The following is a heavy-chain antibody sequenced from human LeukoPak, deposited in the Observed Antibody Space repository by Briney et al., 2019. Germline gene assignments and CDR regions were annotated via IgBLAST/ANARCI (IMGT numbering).Heavy chain of an antibody. CDR3: AKVPDIVVVVAATLLVP. D-gene: IGHD2-15*01. Sequence: GGSLRLSCAASGFTFSSYAMSWVRQAPGKGLEWVSAISGSGGSTYYADSVKGRFTISRDNSKNTLYLQMNSLRAEDTAVHYCAKVPDIVVVVAATLLVPWGQGTLVTVSS. CDR1: GFTFSSYA. CDR2: ISGSGGST. V-gene: IGHV3-23*01. J-gene: IGHJ5*02.